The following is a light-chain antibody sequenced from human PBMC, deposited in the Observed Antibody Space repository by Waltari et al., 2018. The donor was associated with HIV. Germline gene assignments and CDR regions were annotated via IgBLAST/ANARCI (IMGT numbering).Light chain of an antibody. J-gene: IGKJ2*01. CDR2: KVS. Sequence: DVVMTQSPLSLPVTLGQPASIFCRSSQSLVYNDGDTYLNWLQQRPGHSPRRLIYKVSDRDSGVPDRFSGSGSGTDFTLKISRVEAEDLGTYYCMQGTHSPYTFGQGTKLEI. CDR3: MQGTHSPYT. V-gene: IGKV2-30*01. CDR1: QSLVYNDGDTY.